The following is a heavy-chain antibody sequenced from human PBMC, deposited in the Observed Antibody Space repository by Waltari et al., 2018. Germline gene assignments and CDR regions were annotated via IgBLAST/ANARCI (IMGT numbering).Heavy chain of an antibody. D-gene: IGHD2-8*01. V-gene: IGHV3-23*01. J-gene: IGHJ6*02. Sequence: EVQLLESGGGLAQPGGSLRLSCAASGFTLSAYAMRWVRQAPGKGLEWVLTLTGGGNTYDADSVKGRFTISRDTSKNTVYLQLNNLRAEDTALYYCAKAFRCSDGVCHGMDVWGQGTTVTVSS. CDR2: LTGGGNT. CDR1: GFTLSAYA. CDR3: AKAFRCSDGVCHGMDV.